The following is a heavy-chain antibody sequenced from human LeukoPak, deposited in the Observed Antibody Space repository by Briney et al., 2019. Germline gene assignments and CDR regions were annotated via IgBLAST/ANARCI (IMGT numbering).Heavy chain of an antibody. CDR3: ANREGGYTYDPFDY. J-gene: IGHJ4*02. CDR2: ISGSSDTT. CDR1: GFTFSTYA. V-gene: IGHV3-23*01. D-gene: IGHD5-18*01. Sequence: GGSLRLXCAASGFTFSTYAMSWVRQAPGRGLEWVSAISGSSDTTYYADSVKGRFTISRDNSKNTLYLQMNSLRAEDTAVYYCANREGGYTYDPFDYWGQGTLVTVSS.